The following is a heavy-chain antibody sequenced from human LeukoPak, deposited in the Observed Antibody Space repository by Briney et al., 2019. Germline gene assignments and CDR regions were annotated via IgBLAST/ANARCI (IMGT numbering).Heavy chain of an antibody. D-gene: IGHD2-15*01. CDR3: AKWVVFCSGGSCHNWFDP. Sequence: GGSLRLSCAASGFTVSSIHMSWVRQAPGKGLEWVSIIHIGDNTYYADSVQGRFTISRDNSKNTLYLQMNSLRAEDTAVYYCAKWVVFCSGGSCHNWFDPWGQGTLVTVSS. V-gene: IGHV3-66*01. J-gene: IGHJ5*02. CDR1: GFTVSSIH. CDR2: IHIGDNT.